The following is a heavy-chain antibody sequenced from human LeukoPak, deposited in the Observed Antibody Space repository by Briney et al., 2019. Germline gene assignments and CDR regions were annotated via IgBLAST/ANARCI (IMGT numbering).Heavy chain of an antibody. CDR3: ARGGGSSWTQRGYFQY. CDR1: GYTFTSYD. CDR2: MNPNSGNT. J-gene: IGHJ1*01. Sequence: ASVKVSCKASGYTFTSYDINWVRQAPGQGLEWMGWMNPNSGNTGYAQKFQGRVSMTWDTSTSTAYMELSSLTSEDTAVYYCARGGGSSWTQRGYFQYWGQGTLVTVSS. V-gene: IGHV1-8*01. D-gene: IGHD6-13*01.